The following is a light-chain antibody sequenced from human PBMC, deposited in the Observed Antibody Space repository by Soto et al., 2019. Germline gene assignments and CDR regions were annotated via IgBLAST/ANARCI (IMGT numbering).Light chain of an antibody. J-gene: IGKJ1*01. CDR2: DAS. CDR3: QHRMHWPT. V-gene: IGKV3-11*01. Sequence: EIVLTQSPATLSLSPGERATLSCRASQTANSYLAWYQQRPGQAPRLLIYDASNRAIGIPARFSASGSGTDFTLTISSLEPEDFAVYYCQHRMHWPTFGQGTKLEIK. CDR1: QTANSY.